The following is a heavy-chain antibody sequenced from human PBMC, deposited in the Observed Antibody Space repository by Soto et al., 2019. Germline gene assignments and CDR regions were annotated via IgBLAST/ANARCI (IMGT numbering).Heavy chain of an antibody. V-gene: IGHV3-74*01. Sequence: GGSLRLSCAASGFTFSSYWMHWVRQAPGKGLVWVSRINSDGSSTSYADSVKGRFTISRDNAKNTLYLQMNSLRAEDTAVYYCASLGYSGYDYDLNYYYYYMDVWGKGTTVTVSS. CDR1: GFTFSSYW. CDR3: ASLGYSGYDYDLNYYYYYMDV. J-gene: IGHJ6*03. D-gene: IGHD5-12*01. CDR2: INSDGSST.